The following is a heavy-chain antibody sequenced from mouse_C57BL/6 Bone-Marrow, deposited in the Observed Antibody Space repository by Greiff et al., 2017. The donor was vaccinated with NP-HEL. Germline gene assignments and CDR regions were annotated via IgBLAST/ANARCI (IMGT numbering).Heavy chain of an antibody. D-gene: IGHD1-1*01. CDR3: AREEGYYGSSYDYAMDY. Sequence: VQLQQPGAELVKPGASVKMSCKASGYTFTSYWITWVKQRPGQGLEWIGDIYPGSGSTNYNEKFKSKATLTVDTSSSTAYMQLSSLTSEDSAVYYCAREEGYYGSSYDYAMDYWGQGTSVTVSS. J-gene: IGHJ4*01. CDR1: GYTFTSYW. V-gene: IGHV1-55*01. CDR2: IYPGSGST.